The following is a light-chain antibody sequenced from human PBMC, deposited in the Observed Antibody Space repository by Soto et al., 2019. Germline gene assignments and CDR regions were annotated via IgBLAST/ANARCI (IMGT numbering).Light chain of an antibody. V-gene: IGKV3-20*01. J-gene: IGKJ2*01. CDR2: GAS. CDR3: QQFSSSPSMYT. Sequence: EIMLTQSPGTLSLSPGERATLSCRASQSVTSAFLAWYQQKPGQAPRLLIYGASSRATGIPDRFSGSGSGTDFALTISRLEPEDFAVYFCQQFSSSPSMYTFGQGTKLEIK. CDR1: QSVTSAF.